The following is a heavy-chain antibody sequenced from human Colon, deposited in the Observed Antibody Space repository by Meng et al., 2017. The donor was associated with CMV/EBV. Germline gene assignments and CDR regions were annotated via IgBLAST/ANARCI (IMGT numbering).Heavy chain of an antibody. J-gene: IGHJ4*02. D-gene: IGHD5-12*01. V-gene: IGHV4-39*07. CDR3: ARRGTGGYDSVRAFDL. CDR1: GGSISSNPHF. Sequence: SETLSLTCTVSGGSISSNPHFWDWIRPPPGQGLEWIGSIYYSGSTTFNPSLNSRVTISIDTSKNQFSLKLAPVTAADTAVYYCARRGTGGYDSVRAFDLWGQGTLVTVSS. CDR2: IYYSGST.